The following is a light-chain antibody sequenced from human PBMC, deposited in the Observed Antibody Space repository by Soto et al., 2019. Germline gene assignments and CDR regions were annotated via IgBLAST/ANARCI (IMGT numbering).Light chain of an antibody. CDR3: QQYSSLPIT. Sequence: DIQMTQSPSSLSASVGDRVTITCQASQDIGNFLNWFQQKPGKAPKFLIYDASNLETGVPSRFSATGLERDFSFTITSLQPEDIGTYYCQQYSSLPITFGQGTRLEIK. V-gene: IGKV1-33*01. CDR2: DAS. CDR1: QDIGNF. J-gene: IGKJ5*01.